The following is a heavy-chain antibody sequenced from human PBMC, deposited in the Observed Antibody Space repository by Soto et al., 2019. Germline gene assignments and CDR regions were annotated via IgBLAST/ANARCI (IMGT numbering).Heavy chain of an antibody. V-gene: IGHV3-11*05. Sequence: QVQLVESGGDLVKPGGSLRLSCAASGFTFTDYYMSWLRQAPGQGLQWLSYISGSTDYLNYADSVKGRFTISRDNAKNLLYLQMTRLRADDTAVYYCARDLGLSSSNYFDFWGQGTLVTVSS. CDR2: ISGSTDYL. CDR1: GFTFTDYY. D-gene: IGHD3-10*01. CDR3: ARDLGLSSSNYFDF. J-gene: IGHJ4*02.